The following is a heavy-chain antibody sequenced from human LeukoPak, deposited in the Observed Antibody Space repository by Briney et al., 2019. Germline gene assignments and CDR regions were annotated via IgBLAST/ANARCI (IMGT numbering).Heavy chain of an antibody. Sequence: SGGSLRLSCAASGFTFSSYAMSWVRQAPGKGLEWVSAISGSGGSTYYADSVKGRFTISRDNSKSTLYLQMNSLRAEDTAVYYCAKGQYSSSWYGRNYYYYGMDVWGQGTTVTVSS. V-gene: IGHV3-23*01. D-gene: IGHD6-13*01. CDR2: ISGSGGST. CDR3: AKGQYSSSWYGRNYYYYGMDV. J-gene: IGHJ6*02. CDR1: GFTFSSYA.